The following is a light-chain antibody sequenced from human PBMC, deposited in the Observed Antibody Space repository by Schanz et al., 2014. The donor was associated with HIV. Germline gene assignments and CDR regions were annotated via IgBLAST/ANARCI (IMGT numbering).Light chain of an antibody. CDR3: QHYGSS. CDR1: QSISSSL. J-gene: IGKJ3*01. CDR2: GAS. Sequence: EIVLTQSPGTLSLSLGERGTLSCRASQSISSSLLAWYQQKPGQAPRLLIYGASSRATGIPDRFSGSGSGTDFTLTISRLEPEDFAVYYCQHYGSSFGPGTKVDIK. V-gene: IGKV3-20*01.